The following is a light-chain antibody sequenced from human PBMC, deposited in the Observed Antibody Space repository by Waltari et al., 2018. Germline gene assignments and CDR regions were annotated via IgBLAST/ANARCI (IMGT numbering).Light chain of an antibody. CDR2: EVT. J-gene: IGLJ2*01. CDR1: SNDVGGYNF. V-gene: IGLV2-8*01. CDR3: TSYAGSNKAV. Sequence: QSALTQPPSASGSPGQSVTISCTGTSNDVGGYNFVSWYQQHPGKAPKLMIFEVTKRPSGCLDRFAGSKSGNTASLTVSGLQAEDEADYYCTSYAGSNKAVFGGGTKLTVL.